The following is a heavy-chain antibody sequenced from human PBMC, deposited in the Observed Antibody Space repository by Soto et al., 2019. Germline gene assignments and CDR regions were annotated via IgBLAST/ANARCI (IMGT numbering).Heavy chain of an antibody. Sequence: QLVESGGGLVQPGGSMRLSCEASGFTFSDSWMSWVRQFPGTGLEWVANMNQHGTEKYYVESVKGRFTISRDNAKNSLFLQMSSLRAEDTAIYYCAIGDSFDFWGQGTLVTVSS. CDR3: AIGDSFDF. CDR1: GFTFSDSW. V-gene: IGHV3-7*03. CDR2: MNQHGTEK. J-gene: IGHJ4*02.